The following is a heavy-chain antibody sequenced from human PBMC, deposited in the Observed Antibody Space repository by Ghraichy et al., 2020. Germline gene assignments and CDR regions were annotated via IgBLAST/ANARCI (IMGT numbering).Heavy chain of an antibody. CDR2: ISSSSSYI. CDR1: GFTFSSYS. D-gene: IGHD3-3*01. CDR3: PRDGIIQNYDFWSGYYGESYYYGMDV. J-gene: IGHJ6*02. V-gene: IGHV3-21*01. Sequence: GGSLRLSCAASGFTFSSYSMNWVRQAPGKGLEWVSSISSSSSYIYYADSVKGRFTISRDNAKNSLYLQMNSLRAEDTAVYYCPRDGIIQNYDFWSGYYGESYYYGMDVWGQGTTVTVSS.